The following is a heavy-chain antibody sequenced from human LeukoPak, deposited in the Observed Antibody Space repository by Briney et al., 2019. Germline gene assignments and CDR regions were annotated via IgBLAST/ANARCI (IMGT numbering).Heavy chain of an antibody. J-gene: IGHJ6*02. Sequence: SVKVSCKASGGTFSSYAISWVRQAPGQGLEWMGGIIPIFGTANYAQKFQGRVTITADESTSTAYMELSSLRSEDTAVYYCARGALGLTYSSSLYLGYHGLDVWGQGTTVIVSS. CDR2: IIPIFGTA. CDR3: ARGALGLTYSSSLYLGYHGLDV. CDR1: GGTFSSYA. V-gene: IGHV1-69*13. D-gene: IGHD6-13*01.